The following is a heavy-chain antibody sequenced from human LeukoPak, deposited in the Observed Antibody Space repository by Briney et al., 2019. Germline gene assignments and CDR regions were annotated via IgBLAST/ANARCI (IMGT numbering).Heavy chain of an antibody. J-gene: IGHJ3*02. Sequence: GGSLRLSCAASGFTFSSYEMYWVRQAPGKGLEWVSYISSSGSTIYYADSVKGRFTISRDNAKNSLYLQMNSLRAEDTAVYYCARVPWNARDAFDIWGQGTMVTVSS. CDR3: ARVPWNARDAFDI. CDR2: ISSSGSTI. V-gene: IGHV3-48*03. CDR1: GFTFSSYE. D-gene: IGHD1-1*01.